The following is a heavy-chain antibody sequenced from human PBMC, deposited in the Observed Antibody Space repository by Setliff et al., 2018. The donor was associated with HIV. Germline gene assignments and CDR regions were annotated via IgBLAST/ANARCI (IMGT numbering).Heavy chain of an antibody. J-gene: IGHJ4*02. Sequence: SETLSLTCSVSSDSITTYYWTWIRQPVGKGLEWIGRIFTSGSTNYNPSLKSRDTMSFDRSKNQFSLKLSSVTAADTAVYYCARGHRVVRAYLDYWGQGTLVTVSS. CDR3: ARGHRVVRAYLDY. CDR2: IFTSGST. D-gene: IGHD3-10*01. CDR1: SDSITTYY. V-gene: IGHV4-4*07.